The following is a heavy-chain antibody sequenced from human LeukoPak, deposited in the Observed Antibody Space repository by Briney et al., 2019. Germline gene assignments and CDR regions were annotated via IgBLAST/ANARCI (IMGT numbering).Heavy chain of an antibody. J-gene: IGHJ4*02. CDR3: ARDRDSSGYLDY. V-gene: IGHV4-61*02. CDR1: GDSISSGNYY. D-gene: IGHD3-22*01. CDR2: IYTSGST. Sequence: PSETLSLTCTVSGDSISSGNYYWTWIRQPAGKGLEWIGRIYTSGSTNYNPSLKSRVTISVDTSKNQFSLKLSSVTAADTAVYYCARDRDSSGYLDYWGQGTLVTVSS.